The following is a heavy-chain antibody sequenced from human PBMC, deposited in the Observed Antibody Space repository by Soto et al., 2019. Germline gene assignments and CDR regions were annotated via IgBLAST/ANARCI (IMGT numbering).Heavy chain of an antibody. Sequence: SETLSLTCTVSGGSISSYYWSWIRQPPGKGLEWIGYIYYSGSTNYNPSLKSRVTISVDTSKNQFSLKLSSVTAADTAVYYCARSLLAEGYCSSTSCYGVYYYYYMDVWGKGTTVT. D-gene: IGHD2-2*01. CDR3: ARSLLAEGYCSSTSCYGVYYYYYMDV. J-gene: IGHJ6*03. CDR2: IYYSGST. CDR1: GGSISSYY. V-gene: IGHV4-59*01.